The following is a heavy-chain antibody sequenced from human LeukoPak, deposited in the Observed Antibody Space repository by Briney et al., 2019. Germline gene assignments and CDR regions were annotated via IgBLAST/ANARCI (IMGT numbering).Heavy chain of an antibody. V-gene: IGHV3-21*01. CDR1: GFTFSSYS. D-gene: IGHD6-6*01. Sequence: GGSLRLSCAASGFTFSSYSMNWVRQAPGKGLEWVSFISSSSTYIYYADSMKGRFTISRDNAKNSLFLQMNSLRGEDTAVYYCARIPYSSSLTDAFDIWGQGTMVTVYS. J-gene: IGHJ3*02. CDR3: ARIPYSSSLTDAFDI. CDR2: ISSSSTYI.